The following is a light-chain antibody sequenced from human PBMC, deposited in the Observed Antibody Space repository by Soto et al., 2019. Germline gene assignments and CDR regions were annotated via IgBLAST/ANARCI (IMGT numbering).Light chain of an antibody. V-gene: IGKV1-9*01. CDR3: QQLNNFPYT. J-gene: IGKJ2*01. Sequence: DIHLTQSPSSLSASVGDRLTMTCRASQGIGSSLAWYQQKPGKAPKLLIYAASTLQSGVPSRFSGGGSGTEVTLTISGLQPEGSATDYCQQLNNFPYTCGQGTMMQIK. CDR1: QGIGSS. CDR2: AAS.